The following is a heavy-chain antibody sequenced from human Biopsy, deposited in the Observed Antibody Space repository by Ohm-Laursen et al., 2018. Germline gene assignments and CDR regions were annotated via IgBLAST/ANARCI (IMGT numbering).Heavy chain of an antibody. Sequence: TLSLTCSVSGAAVKPSGYFWAWIRQRPGKGLEWIGYISYNERTHYNPTLTSRLAISFDTSNNRISLQLRSVSVADTAVYYCVREPKTGTAEAWYFELWGRGSPVTVPS. CDR1: GAAVKPSGYF. CDR2: ISYNERT. CDR3: VREPKTGTAEAWYFEL. J-gene: IGHJ2*01. V-gene: IGHV4-31*03. D-gene: IGHD3-9*01.